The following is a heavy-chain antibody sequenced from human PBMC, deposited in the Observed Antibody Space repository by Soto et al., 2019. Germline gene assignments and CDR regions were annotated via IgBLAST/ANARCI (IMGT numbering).Heavy chain of an antibody. D-gene: IGHD6-19*01. CDR1: GYTFTSYG. Sequence: ASVKVSCKASGYTFTSYGISWVRQAPGQGLEWMGWISAYNGNTNYAQKLQGRVTMTTDTSTSTAYMELRSLRSDDTAVYYCARVLPYSSGWHPFDYWGQGTLVTVSS. V-gene: IGHV1-18*01. CDR3: ARVLPYSSGWHPFDY. CDR2: ISAYNGNT. J-gene: IGHJ4*02.